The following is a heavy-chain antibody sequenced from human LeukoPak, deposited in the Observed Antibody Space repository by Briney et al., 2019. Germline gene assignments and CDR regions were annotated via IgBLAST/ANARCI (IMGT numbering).Heavy chain of an antibody. CDR3: ARLRVGATFFDY. V-gene: IGHV3-23*01. Sequence: GGSLRLSCAASGFTFSSYAMSWVRQAPGKGLEWVSAISGSGGSTYYADSVKGRFTISRDNSKNTLYLQMNSLRAEDTAVYYCARLRVGATFFDYWGQGTLVTVSS. J-gene: IGHJ4*02. CDR1: GFTFSSYA. CDR2: ISGSGGST. D-gene: IGHD1-26*01.